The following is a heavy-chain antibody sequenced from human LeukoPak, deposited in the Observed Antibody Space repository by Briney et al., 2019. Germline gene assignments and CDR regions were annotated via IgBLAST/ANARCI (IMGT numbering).Heavy chain of an antibody. D-gene: IGHD3-9*01. J-gene: IGHJ4*02. CDR2: ISGSDDGT. Sequence: GGSLRLSCAASGFTFSTYAMSWVRQIPGKGLEWVSAISGSDDGTYYADSVKGRFTISRDNSKNTLYLQMNSLRAEDTAVYYRAVVSPNFDWYFDYWGQGTLVTVSS. CDR1: GFTFSTYA. CDR3: AVVSPNFDWYFDY. V-gene: IGHV3-23*01.